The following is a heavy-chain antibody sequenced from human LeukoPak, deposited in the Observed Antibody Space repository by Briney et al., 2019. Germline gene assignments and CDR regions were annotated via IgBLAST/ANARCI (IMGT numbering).Heavy chain of an antibody. J-gene: IGHJ6*04. CDR1: GFTFSSYA. V-gene: IGHV3-23*01. CDR2: ISGSGGST. Sequence: GGSLRLSCAASGFTFSSYAMSWVRQAPGKGLEWVSAISGSGGSTYYADSVKGRFTISRDNSKNTLYLQMNSLRAEDTAVYYCGRITIEGAGQKYVMDVWAKGPRVTVP. CDR3: GRITIEGAGQKYVMDV. D-gene: IGHD1-26*01.